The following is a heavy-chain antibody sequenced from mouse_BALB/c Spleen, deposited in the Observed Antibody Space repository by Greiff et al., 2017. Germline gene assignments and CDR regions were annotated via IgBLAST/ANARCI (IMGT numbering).Heavy chain of an antibody. J-gene: IGHJ4*01. D-gene: IGHD1-1*01. CDR1: GYTFTDYA. Sequence: QVQLQQPGAELVRPGVSVKISCKGSGYTFTDYAMHWVKQSHAKSLEWIGVISTYYGDASYNQKFKGKATMTVDKSSSTAYMELARLTSEDSAIYYCARGYYGSSFPYYAMDYWGQGTSVTVSS. CDR2: ISTYYGDA. CDR3: ARGYYGSSFPYYAMDY. V-gene: IGHV1S137*01.